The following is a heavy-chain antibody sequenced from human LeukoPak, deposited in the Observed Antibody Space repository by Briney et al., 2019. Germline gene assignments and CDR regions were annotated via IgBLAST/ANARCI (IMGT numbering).Heavy chain of an antibody. CDR3: ARHPRYCSSTSCYGDAFDI. V-gene: IGHV4-59*08. Sequence: SETLSLTCTVSGGSISSYYWSWIRQPPGKGLEWIGYIYYSGSTNYNPSLKSRVIISVDTSKNQFSLKLSSVTAADTAVYYCARHPRYCSSTSCYGDAFDIWGQGTMVTVSS. D-gene: IGHD2-2*01. CDR2: IYYSGST. J-gene: IGHJ3*02. CDR1: GGSISSYY.